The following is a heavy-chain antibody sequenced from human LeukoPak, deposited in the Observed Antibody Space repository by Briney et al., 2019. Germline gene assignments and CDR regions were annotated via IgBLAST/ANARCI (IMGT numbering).Heavy chain of an antibody. CDR1: GGSVSSGSYY. Sequence: KPSETLSLTCTVSGGSVSSGSYYWSWIRQPPGKELDWIGYIHYSGRTNYSPSLKSRVTISVDTSKNQFCLKQSPVTAAETAVYYCARVPGGGTAANWGEGTMVTVSS. V-gene: IGHV4-61*01. D-gene: IGHD1-7*01. CDR2: IHYSGRT. J-gene: IGHJ3*01. CDR3: ARVPGGGTAAN.